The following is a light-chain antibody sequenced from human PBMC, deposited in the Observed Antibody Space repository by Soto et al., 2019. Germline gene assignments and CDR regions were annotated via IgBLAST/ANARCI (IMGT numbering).Light chain of an antibody. J-gene: IGKJ2*01. CDR2: GAS. CDR3: QQYGGSPPRYT. Sequence: EIVLTQSPDTLSLSPGERATLSCRASQSVTTSYLAWYLQKPGQAPSLLIYGASNRATGIPDRFSGSGSGTDFTLTISRLEPEDFAVYYCQQYGGSPPRYTFGQGTKLEIK. V-gene: IGKV3-20*01. CDR1: QSVTTSY.